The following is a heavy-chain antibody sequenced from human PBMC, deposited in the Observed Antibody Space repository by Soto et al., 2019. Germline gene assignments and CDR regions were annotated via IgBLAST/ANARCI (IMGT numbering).Heavy chain of an antibody. D-gene: IGHD3-9*01. V-gene: IGHV4-34*01. CDR3: ARGLGLRYFDWLLINTSGMDV. CDR1: GGSFSGYY. Sequence: SETLSLTCAVYGGSFSGYYWSWIRQPPGKGLEWIGEINHSGSTNYNPSLKSRVTISVDTSKNQFSLKLSSVTAADTAVYYCARGLGLRYFDWLLINTSGMDVWGQGTTVT. CDR2: INHSGST. J-gene: IGHJ6*02.